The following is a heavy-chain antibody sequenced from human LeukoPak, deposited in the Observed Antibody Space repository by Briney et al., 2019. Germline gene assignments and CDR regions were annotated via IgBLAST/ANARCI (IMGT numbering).Heavy chain of an antibody. D-gene: IGHD2-2*01. CDR1: GGSISSGFYY. CDR3: ASYCSSTKCPFDY. Sequence: SQTLSLTCTVSGGSISSGFYYWSWIRQRPGKGLEWVGYTHHSGTTFYSPSLKSRATISMDRSNNEFSLRLSAVTDADTAVYFCASYCSSTKCPFDYWGQETLVSVSS. J-gene: IGHJ4*02. CDR2: THHSGTT. V-gene: IGHV4-31*03.